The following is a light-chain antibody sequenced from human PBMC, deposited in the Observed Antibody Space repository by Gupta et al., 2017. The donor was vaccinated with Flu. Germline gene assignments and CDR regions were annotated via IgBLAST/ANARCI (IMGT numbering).Light chain of an antibody. Sequence: SPVLVIYQDSKRTSGIPGRFSGSNSGNTATLTISGPQAMDEADYYSQAWDSSTDVVFGGGTKLTVL. V-gene: IGLV3-1*01. J-gene: IGLJ2*01. CDR3: QAWDSSTDVV. CDR2: QDS.